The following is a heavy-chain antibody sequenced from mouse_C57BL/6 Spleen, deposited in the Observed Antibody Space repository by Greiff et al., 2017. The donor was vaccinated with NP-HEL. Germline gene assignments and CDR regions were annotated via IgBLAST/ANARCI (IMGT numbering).Heavy chain of an antibody. CDR1: GYTFTSYW. Sequence: QVQLQQPGAELVKPGASVKLSCKASGYTFTSYWMHWVTQRPGQGLEWIGMIHPNSGSTNYNEKFKSKATLTVDKSSSTAYMQLSSLTSEDSAVYYCARLDDYDVAYWGQGTLVTVSA. CDR3: ARLDDYDVAY. CDR2: IHPNSGST. V-gene: IGHV1-64*01. D-gene: IGHD2-4*01. J-gene: IGHJ3*01.